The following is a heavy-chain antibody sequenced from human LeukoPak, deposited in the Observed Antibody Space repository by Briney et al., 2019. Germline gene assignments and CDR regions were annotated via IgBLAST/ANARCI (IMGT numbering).Heavy chain of an antibody. Sequence: SQTLSLTCTVSGGSISSGGYYWSWIRQHPGKGLEWIGYIYYSGSTYYNPSLKSRVTISVDTSKNQFSLRLSSVTAADTAVYYCARRNRDSSGRVLLWFDPWGQGTLVTVSS. J-gene: IGHJ5*02. CDR3: ARRNRDSSGRVLLWFDP. V-gene: IGHV4-31*03. CDR1: GGSISSGGYY. CDR2: IYYSGST. D-gene: IGHD3-22*01.